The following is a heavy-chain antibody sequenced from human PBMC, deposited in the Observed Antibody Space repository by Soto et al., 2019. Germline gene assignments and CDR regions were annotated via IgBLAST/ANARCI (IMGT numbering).Heavy chain of an antibody. Sequence: PGGSLRLSCTASGFTFSSHAMTWVRQAPGKGLEWVSGLSDSGDSIYYADSVKGRFTIYRDNSMNTLYLQMNSLRAEDTAVYYCAKDGYSYGYGRSIDYWGQGTLVTVSS. CDR2: LSDSGDSI. CDR1: GFTFSSHA. CDR3: AKDGYSYGYGRSIDY. J-gene: IGHJ4*02. D-gene: IGHD5-18*01. V-gene: IGHV3-23*01.